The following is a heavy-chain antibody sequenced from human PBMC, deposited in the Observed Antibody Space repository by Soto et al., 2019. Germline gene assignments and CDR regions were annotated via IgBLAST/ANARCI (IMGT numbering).Heavy chain of an antibody. D-gene: IGHD4-17*01. CDR3: ARRRPAEPPGDFVI. V-gene: IGHV4-34*01. CDR2: INHSGST. CDR1: AVSFSAYY. Sequence: SETLSLTCAVYAVSFSAYYLILLRPPPGQGLEWIGEINHSGSTNYNPSLKSRVTISVDTSKNQFCLKLSAVTDADTDVYYWARRRPAEPPGDFVIWGQGRMGT. J-gene: IGHJ3*02.